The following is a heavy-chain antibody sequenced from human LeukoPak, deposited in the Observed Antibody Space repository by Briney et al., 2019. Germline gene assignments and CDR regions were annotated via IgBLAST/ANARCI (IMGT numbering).Heavy chain of an antibody. CDR1: GFIFSSYP. Sequence: GSLRLSCAASGFIFSSYPMSWVRQAPGKGLEWVSALTGSYSRTYYADSVKGRFTISRENSKKTLYLQMNSLRADDTAVYYCAKHFYDSGSYYNVDSWGQGTLVTVSS. V-gene: IGHV3-23*01. CDR3: AKHFYDSGSYYNVDS. J-gene: IGHJ4*02. D-gene: IGHD3-10*01. CDR2: LTGSYSRT.